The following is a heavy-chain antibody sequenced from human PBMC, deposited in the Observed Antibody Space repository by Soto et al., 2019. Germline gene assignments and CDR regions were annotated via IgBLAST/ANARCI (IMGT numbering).Heavy chain of an antibody. J-gene: IGHJ4*02. D-gene: IGHD4-17*01. CDR3: AREVGYGDFSADLLD. CDR1: GGTFSSHS. CDR2: IITLFGTA. V-gene: IGHV1-69*01. Sequence: VQLMQSGAEVKQPGSSVKVSCKASGGTFSSHSINWVRQAPGQGLEWMGGIITLFGTANYAQNFQGRVTITADQSTSTAYMELNSLRSDDTAVYYCAREVGYGDFSADLLDWGQGTLVTVSS.